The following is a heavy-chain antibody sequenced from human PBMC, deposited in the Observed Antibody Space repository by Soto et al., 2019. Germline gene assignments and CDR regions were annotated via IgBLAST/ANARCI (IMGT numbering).Heavy chain of an antibody. D-gene: IGHD3-10*01. CDR3: AASPLWLVMDV. J-gene: IGHJ6*03. Sequence: ASVKVSCKASGFTVTSSAMQWVRQARGQRLEWIGWIVVGSGNTNYAQKFQERVTITRDMSTSTAYMELSSLRSEDTAVYYCAASPLWLVMDVWGKGTTVTVSS. CDR1: GFTVTSSA. CDR2: IVVGSGNT. V-gene: IGHV1-58*02.